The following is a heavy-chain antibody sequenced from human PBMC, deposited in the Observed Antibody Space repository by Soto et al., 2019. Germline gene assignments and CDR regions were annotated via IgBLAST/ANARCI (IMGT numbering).Heavy chain of an antibody. CDR2: VYHTGRT. J-gene: IGHJ4*02. CDR3: ARDFAYFDS. CDR1: GGSFRSGSYS. D-gene: IGHD3-3*01. Sequence: SETLSLTCTVSGGSFRSGSYSWSWIRQPPGKGLEWIGYVYHTGRTSYNPSLKSRVSISMDTSKNQFSLNLDSVTAADTAVYFCARDFAYFDSWSQGTLVTVSS. V-gene: IGHV4-61*01.